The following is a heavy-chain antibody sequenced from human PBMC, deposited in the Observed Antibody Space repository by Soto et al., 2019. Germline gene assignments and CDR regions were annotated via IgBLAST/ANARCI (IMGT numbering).Heavy chain of an antibody. CDR2: IYHSGST. CDR1: GGSISSGGYS. J-gene: IGHJ6*02. D-gene: IGHD5-12*01. V-gene: IGHV4-30-2*01. CDR3: AGEVATTLASYGMDV. Sequence: QLQLQESGSGLVKPSQTLSLTCAVSGGSISSGGYSWSWIRQPPGKGLEWIGYIYHSGSTYYNPSLKSRVNISVDRSKNQFSLKMSSVTAADTAVYYCAGEVATTLASYGMDVWGQGTTVNVAS.